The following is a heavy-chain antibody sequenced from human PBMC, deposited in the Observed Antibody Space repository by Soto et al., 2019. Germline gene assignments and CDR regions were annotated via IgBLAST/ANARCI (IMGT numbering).Heavy chain of an antibody. V-gene: IGHV1-8*01. CDR2: MNPNSGNT. CDR3: ARVRGYSGYGIYYYYYGMDV. J-gene: IGHJ6*02. D-gene: IGHD5-12*01. CDR1: GYTFTSYD. Sequence: QVQLVQSGAEVKKPGASVKVSCKASGYTFTSYDINWVRQATGQGLEWMGWMNPNSGNTGYAQKFQGRVTMTRNTSISTAYMELSSLRSEDTAVYYCARVRGYSGYGIYYYYYGMDVWGQGSTVTVCS.